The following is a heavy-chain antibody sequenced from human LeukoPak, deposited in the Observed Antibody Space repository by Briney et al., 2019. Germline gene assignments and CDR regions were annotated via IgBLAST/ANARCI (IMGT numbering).Heavy chain of an antibody. CDR3: ARVTVDYYGSGSYRFDY. CDR2: IYYSGST. J-gene: IGHJ4*02. D-gene: IGHD3-10*01. Sequence: SETLSLTCPVSRGSISSYYWSWIRQPPGKGLEWIGYIYYSGSTNYNPSLKSRVTISVDTSKNQFSLKLSSVTAADTAVYYCARVTVDYYGSGSYRFDYWGQGTLVTVSS. V-gene: IGHV4-59*01. CDR1: RGSISSYY.